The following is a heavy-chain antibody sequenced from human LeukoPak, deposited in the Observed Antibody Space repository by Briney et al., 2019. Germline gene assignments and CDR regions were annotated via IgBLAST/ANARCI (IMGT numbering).Heavy chain of an antibody. V-gene: IGHV3-43D*04. CDR3: AREIRTVTTDYYYYYYMDV. J-gene: IGHJ6*03. CDR2: ITWDGVTT. D-gene: IGHD4-11*01. CDR1: GFTFDDYG. Sequence: PGGSLRLSCAASGFTFDDYGMHWVRQAPGKGLEWVSLITWDGVTTYYADSVQGRFTISRDNSKNSLYLQMNSLRAEDTALYYCAREIRTVTTDYYYYYYMDVWGKGTTVTVSS.